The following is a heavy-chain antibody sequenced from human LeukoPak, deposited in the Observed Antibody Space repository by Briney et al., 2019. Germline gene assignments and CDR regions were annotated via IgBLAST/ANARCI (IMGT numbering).Heavy chain of an antibody. CDR3: ARHRNGGNFGLDY. CDR2: IYTSGST. J-gene: IGHJ4*02. CDR1: GGSISSGSYY. V-gene: IGHV4-61*02. D-gene: IGHD4-23*01. Sequence: PSETLSLTCTVSGGSISSGSYYWSWIRQPAGKGLEWIGRIYTSGSTNYNPSLKSRVTISVDTSKNQFSLKLSSVTAADTAVYYCARHRNGGNFGLDYWGQGTLVTVSS.